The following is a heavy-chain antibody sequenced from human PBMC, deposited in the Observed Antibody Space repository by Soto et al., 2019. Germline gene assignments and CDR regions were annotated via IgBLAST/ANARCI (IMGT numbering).Heavy chain of an antibody. CDR3: TTDVALLDRDAFDI. CDR1: GFTFSNAW. J-gene: IGHJ3*02. D-gene: IGHD3-3*01. CDR2: IKSKTDGGTI. Sequence: EVQLVESGGGLVKPGGSLRLSCAASGFTFSNAWMSWVRQAPGKGLEWVGRIKSKTDGGTIDYAAPVKGRFTISRDDSKNTLYLQMNSLKTEDTAVYYCTTDVALLDRDAFDIWGQGTMVTVSS. V-gene: IGHV3-15*01.